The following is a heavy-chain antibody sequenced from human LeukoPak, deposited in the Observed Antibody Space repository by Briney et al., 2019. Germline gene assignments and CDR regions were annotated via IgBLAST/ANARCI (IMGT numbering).Heavy chain of an antibody. CDR2: IFTSGST. CDR3: ARFDSSSWYYYFDY. CDR1: GGSISSYY. V-gene: IGHV4-4*07. J-gene: IGHJ4*02. D-gene: IGHD6-13*01. Sequence: SETLSLTCTVSGGSISSYYWSWIRQPAGKGLEWIGHIFTSGSTNYNPSLKSRVTISVDKSKNQFSLKLISVTAADTAVYYCARFDSSSWYYYFDYWGQGTLVTVSS.